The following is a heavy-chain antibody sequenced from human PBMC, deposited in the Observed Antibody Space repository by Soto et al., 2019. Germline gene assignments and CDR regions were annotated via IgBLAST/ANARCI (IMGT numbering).Heavy chain of an antibody. J-gene: IGHJ5*02. Sequence: SVKVSCKASGGTFSSYAISWVRQAPGQGLEWMGGIIPIFGTANYAQKFQGRVTITADESTSTAYMELSSLRSEDTAVYYCAGVGGYWSSTSCYMGGLFDPWGQGTLVTVSS. D-gene: IGHD2-2*02. CDR3: AGVGGYWSSTSCYMGGLFDP. CDR2: IIPIFGTA. V-gene: IGHV1-69*13. CDR1: GGTFSSYA.